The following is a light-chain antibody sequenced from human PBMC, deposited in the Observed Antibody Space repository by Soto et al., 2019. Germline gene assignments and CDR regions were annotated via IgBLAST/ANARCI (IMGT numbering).Light chain of an antibody. CDR3: QSYDSSLSGFYV. J-gene: IGLJ1*01. V-gene: IGLV1-40*01. CDR2: GNS. Sequence: QSVLTQPPSVSGAPGQRVTISCTGSSSNIGAGYDVHWYQQLPGTAPKLLIYGNSNRPSGVPDRFSGPKSGTSASLAITGLQAEDEADYYCQSYDSSLSGFYVFGTGTKVTV. CDR1: SSNIGAGYD.